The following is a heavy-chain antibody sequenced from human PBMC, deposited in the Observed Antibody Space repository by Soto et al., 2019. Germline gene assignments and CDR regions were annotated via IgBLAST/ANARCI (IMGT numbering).Heavy chain of an antibody. J-gene: IGHJ4*02. CDR1: GFTFSSYA. CDR2: ISDDGSNK. CDR3: ARDVTGGVGATYYFDY. D-gene: IGHD1-26*01. V-gene: IGHV3-30-3*01. Sequence: GGSLRLSCAASGFTFSSYAMHWVRQAPGKGLEWVAVISDDGSNKYYADSVKGRFTISRDNSKNTLYLQMNSLRAEDTAVYYCARDVTGGVGATYYFDYWGQGTLVTVSS.